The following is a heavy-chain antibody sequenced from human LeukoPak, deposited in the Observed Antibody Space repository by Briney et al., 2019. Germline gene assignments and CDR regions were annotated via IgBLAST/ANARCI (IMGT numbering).Heavy chain of an antibody. J-gene: IGHJ6*02. V-gene: IGHV4-59*08. CDR2: IYYSGST. Sequence: PSETLSLTCTVSGGSISSHYWSWIRQPPGKGLEWIGYIYYSGSTNYNPSLKSRVTISVDTSKNQFSLKLSSVTAADTAVYYCARHGGCSSTSCYAGKYYGMDVWGQGTTVTVSS. CDR3: ARHGGCSSTSCYAGKYYGMDV. D-gene: IGHD2-2*01. CDR1: GGSISSHY.